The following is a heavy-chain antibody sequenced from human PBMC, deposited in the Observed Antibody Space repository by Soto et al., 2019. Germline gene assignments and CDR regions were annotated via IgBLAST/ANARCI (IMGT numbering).Heavy chain of an antibody. D-gene: IGHD2-15*01. CDR2: ISDYNGKT. CDR3: VVAAQPYYFDY. Sequence: QVQLVQSGAEVKKPGASVKVSCKASGYTFTSYGISWVRQAPGQGLEWMGWISDYNGKTNYAQKLQGRVTMTTDTSTGTAYMELRSLRSDDTAVYYCVVAAQPYYFDYWGQGTLVTVSS. V-gene: IGHV1-18*01. CDR1: GYTFTSYG. J-gene: IGHJ4*02.